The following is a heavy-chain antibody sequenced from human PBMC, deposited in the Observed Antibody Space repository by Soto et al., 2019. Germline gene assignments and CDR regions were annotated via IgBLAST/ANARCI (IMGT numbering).Heavy chain of an antibody. J-gene: IGHJ4*02. CDR2: MNPNSGNT. Sequence: ASVKVSCKASGYSFTGYDIDWVRQATGQGLEWMGWMNPNSGNTGYAQKFQGRVTMTRNTSISTAYMELRSLRSEDMAVYYGAAGISGCQPLVRFWGKGTLVTVSS. CDR1: GYSFTGYD. V-gene: IGHV1-8*01. D-gene: IGHD1-26*01. CDR3: AAGISGCQPLVRF.